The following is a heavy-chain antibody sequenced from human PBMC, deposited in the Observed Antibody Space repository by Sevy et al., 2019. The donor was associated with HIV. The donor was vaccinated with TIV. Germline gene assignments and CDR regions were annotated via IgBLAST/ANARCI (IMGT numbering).Heavy chain of an antibody. J-gene: IGHJ4*02. V-gene: IGHV1-2*06. CDR1: GYTFTGYY. Sequence: ASVKVSCKASGYTFTGYYMHWVRQAPGQGLEWMGRINPNSGGTNYAQKFQGRVTMTRDTSISTAYMELSRLRSDDTAVYYCAREVRVGATTSLDYWGQGTLVTVSS. CDR2: INPNSGGT. CDR3: AREVRVGATTSLDY. D-gene: IGHD1-26*01.